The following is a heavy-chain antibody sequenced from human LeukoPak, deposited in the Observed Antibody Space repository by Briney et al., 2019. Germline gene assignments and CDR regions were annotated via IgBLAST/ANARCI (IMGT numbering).Heavy chain of an antibody. D-gene: IGHD6-19*01. J-gene: IGHJ6*03. CDR3: AKIAVAGNHYYYYYYMDV. CDR2: ISYDGSSK. V-gene: IGHV3-30*04. Sequence: TGGSLRLSCAASGFTFSTYAMHWVRQAPGKGLEWVAVISYDGSSKYYADSVKGRFTISRDNSKNTLYLQMNSLRAEDTAVYYCAKIAVAGNHYYYYYYMDVWGKGTTVTISS. CDR1: GFTFSTYA.